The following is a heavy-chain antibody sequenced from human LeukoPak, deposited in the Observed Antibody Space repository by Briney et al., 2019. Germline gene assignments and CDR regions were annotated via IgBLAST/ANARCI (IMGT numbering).Heavy chain of an antibody. V-gene: IGHV3-30-3*01. D-gene: IGHD6-19*01. CDR1: GFTFSSYA. CDR2: VSYDGSNK. J-gene: IGHJ5*02. Sequence: SGRSLRLSCAASGFTFSSYAMHWVRQAPGKGLEWVAVVSYDGSNKYYADSVKGRFTISRDNAKNSLYLQMNSLRAEDTAVYYCARDLSSGWYWGWFEPWGQGTLVTVSS. CDR3: ARDLSSGWYWGWFEP.